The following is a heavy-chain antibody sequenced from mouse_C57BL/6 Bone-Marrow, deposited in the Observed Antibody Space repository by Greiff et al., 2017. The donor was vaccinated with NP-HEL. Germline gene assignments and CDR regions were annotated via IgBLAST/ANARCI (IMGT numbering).Heavy chain of an antibody. Sequence: VQVVESGPGLVAPSQSLSITCTVSGFSLTSYAISWVRQPPGKGLEWLGVIWPGGGTNYNSALKSRLSISKDNSKSQVFLKMNSLQTDDTARYYCARSLLTVYYFDYWGQGTTLTVSS. CDR1: GFSLTSYA. V-gene: IGHV2-9-1*01. CDR3: ARSLLTVYYFDY. J-gene: IGHJ2*01. D-gene: IGHD4-1*01. CDR2: IWPGGGT.